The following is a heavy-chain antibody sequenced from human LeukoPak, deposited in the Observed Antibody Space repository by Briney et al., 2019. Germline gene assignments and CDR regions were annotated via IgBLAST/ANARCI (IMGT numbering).Heavy chain of an antibody. V-gene: IGHV1-69*01. CDR2: IIPIFGTA. CDR3: ASTVRGITMVRGVISPTNWFDP. CDR1: GGTFSSYA. J-gene: IGHJ5*02. Sequence: SVKVSCKASGGTFSSYAISWVRQAPGQGLEWMGGIIPIFGTANYAQKFQGRVTITADESTSTAYIELSSLRSEDTAVYYCASTVRGITMVRGVISPTNWFDPWGQGTLVTVSS. D-gene: IGHD3-10*01.